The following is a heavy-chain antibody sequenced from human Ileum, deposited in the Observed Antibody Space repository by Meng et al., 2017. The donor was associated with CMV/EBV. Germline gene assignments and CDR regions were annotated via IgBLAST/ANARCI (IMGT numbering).Heavy chain of an antibody. CDR1: GFTFRNYW. Sequence: EVQLAEAGVGLVQPGGSLRLSCAVSGFTFRNYWMHWVRQAPWKGLTWVSHINNDETSTTYADSVKGRFTISRDNARNTLYLQMNSLKVEDTAMYYCLRDEGDPFDYWGQGTLVTVAS. CDR2: INNDETST. J-gene: IGHJ4*02. V-gene: IGHV3-74*03. D-gene: IGHD3-16*01. CDR3: LRDEGDPFDY.